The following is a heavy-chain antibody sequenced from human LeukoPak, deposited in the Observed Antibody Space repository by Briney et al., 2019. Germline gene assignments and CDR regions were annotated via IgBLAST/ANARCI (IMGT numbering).Heavy chain of an antibody. CDR2: IYYSGST. CDR3: ARAYSSSPGDAFDI. V-gene: IGHV4-59*01. D-gene: IGHD6-6*01. Sequence: SETLSLTCTVSGGSISSYYRSWIRQPPGKGLEWIGYIYYSGSTNYNPSLKSRVTISVDTSKNQFSLKLSSVTAADTAVYYCARAYSSSPGDAFDIWGQGTMVTVSS. J-gene: IGHJ3*02. CDR1: GGSISSYY.